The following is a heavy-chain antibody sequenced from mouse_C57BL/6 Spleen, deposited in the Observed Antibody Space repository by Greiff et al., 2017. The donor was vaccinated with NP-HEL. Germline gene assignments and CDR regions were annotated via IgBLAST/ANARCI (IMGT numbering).Heavy chain of an antibody. CDR2: IHPNSGST. J-gene: IGHJ4*01. Sequence: QVQLQQPGAELVKPGASVKLSCKASGYTFTSYWLHWVKQRPGQGLEWIGMIHPNSGSTNYNEKFKSKATLTVDKSSSTAYLQLSSLTSEDSAVYYCARGYDGQLYAMDYWGQGTSVTVSS. CDR3: ARGYDGQLYAMDY. V-gene: IGHV1-64*01. CDR1: GYTFTSYW. D-gene: IGHD2-2*01.